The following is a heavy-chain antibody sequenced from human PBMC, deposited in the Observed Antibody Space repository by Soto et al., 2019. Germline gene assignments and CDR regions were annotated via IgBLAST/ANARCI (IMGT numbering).Heavy chain of an antibody. CDR3: AKGYSSSWYVPDY. J-gene: IGHJ4*02. CDR1: GFTFSSYA. CDR2: ISDSGGST. Sequence: EVQLLESGGGLVQPGGSLRLSCAASGFTFSSYAMTWVRQAPGKGLEWVSSISDSGGSTYYADSVKGRFTISRDNSKDTLYLLMSSLRAEDTALYDCAKGYSSSWYVPDYWGQGTLVTVSS. D-gene: IGHD6-13*01. V-gene: IGHV3-23*01.